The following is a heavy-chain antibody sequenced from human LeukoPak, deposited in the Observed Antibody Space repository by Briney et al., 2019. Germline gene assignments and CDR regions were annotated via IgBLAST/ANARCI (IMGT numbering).Heavy chain of an antibody. Sequence: ASVKVSCKASGYTFTGYYMHWVRQAPGQELEWTGWINPNSGGTNYAQKFQGRVTMIRVTSISTAYMELSRLRSDDTAVYYCAGSGRVPDNWFDPWGQGTLVTVSS. D-gene: IGHD1-1*01. V-gene: IGHV1-2*02. J-gene: IGHJ5*02. CDR1: GYTFTGYY. CDR3: AGSGRVPDNWFDP. CDR2: INPNSGGT.